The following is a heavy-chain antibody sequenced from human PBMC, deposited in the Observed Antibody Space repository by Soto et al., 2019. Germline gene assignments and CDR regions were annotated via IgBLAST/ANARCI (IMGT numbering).Heavy chain of an antibody. V-gene: IGHV3-33*01. D-gene: IGHD6-19*01. Sequence: QVQLVESGGGVVQPGRSLRLSCAASGFTFSSHAMHWVRQAPGKGLEWLAGIWYDGSNKYYSDSVKGRFTISRDKSKNTLYLQMNSLRVEDTAVYYCARNRSAVTSNKNLDYCGPGTLVTVSS. CDR2: IWYDGSNK. J-gene: IGHJ4*02. CDR1: GFTFSSHA. CDR3: ARNRSAVTSNKNLDY.